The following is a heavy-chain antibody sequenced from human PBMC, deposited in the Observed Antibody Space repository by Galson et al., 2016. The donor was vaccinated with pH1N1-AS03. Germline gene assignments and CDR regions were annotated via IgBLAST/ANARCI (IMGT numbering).Heavy chain of an antibody. CDR2: ITPKDDDT. CDR3: ARDGGGIIDDALDT. V-gene: IGHV1-2*02. D-gene: IGHD2-21*01. CDR1: GYNFRDYY. J-gene: IGHJ3*02. Sequence: SVKVSCKASGYNFRDYYIHWVRQAPGQGLEWMGWITPKDDDTNYAPKFQGRVTITRDLSTSSAYLELKRLTSDDTAVYFCARDGGGIIDDALDTWGQGTLVTVSS.